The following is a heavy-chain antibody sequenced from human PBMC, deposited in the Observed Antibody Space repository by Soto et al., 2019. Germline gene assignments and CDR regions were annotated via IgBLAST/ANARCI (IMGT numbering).Heavy chain of an antibody. D-gene: IGHD5-12*01. CDR2: ISAYNGNT. Sequence: QVQLVQSGAEVKKPGASVKVSCKASGYTFTSYGISWVRQAPGQGLEWMGWISAYNGNTNYAQKLQGRVTXXTXTXXSTAYMELRSLRSDDTAVYYCARDGSRDGYKPVDYWGQGTLVTVSS. V-gene: IGHV1-18*01. J-gene: IGHJ4*02. CDR3: ARDGSRDGYKPVDY. CDR1: GYTFTSYG.